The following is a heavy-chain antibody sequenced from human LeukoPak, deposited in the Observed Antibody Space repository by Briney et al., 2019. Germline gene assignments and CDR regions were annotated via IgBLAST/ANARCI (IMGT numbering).Heavy chain of an antibody. Sequence: GWSLRLSCAASGFTFSSYWMSWVRQAPGKGLEWVANIKQDGSKIHYVDSVKGRFTISRDNAKNSLYLQMNSLRAEDTAVYYCVREWAIWGQGTMVTVSS. V-gene: IGHV3-7*01. CDR1: GFTFSSYW. CDR2: IKQDGSKI. CDR3: VREWAI. J-gene: IGHJ3*02.